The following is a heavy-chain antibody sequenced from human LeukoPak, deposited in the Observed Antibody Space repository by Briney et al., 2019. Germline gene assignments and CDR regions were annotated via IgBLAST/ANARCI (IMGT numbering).Heavy chain of an antibody. CDR1: GGSITHYY. V-gene: IGHV4-59*08. J-gene: IGHJ4*02. CDR2: IFYSGNT. Sequence: SETLSLTCTVSGGSITHYYWSWIRQPPGKGLEWIGYIFYSGNTNYNPSLKSQVTISVDTSKNQFSLKLSSVTAADTAVYYCAKGGSFYYDTSGYLYWGQGTLVTVSS. D-gene: IGHD3-22*01. CDR3: AKGGSFYYDTSGYLY.